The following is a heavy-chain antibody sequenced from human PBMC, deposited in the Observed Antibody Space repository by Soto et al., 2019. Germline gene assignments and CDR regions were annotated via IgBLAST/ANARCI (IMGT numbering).Heavy chain of an antibody. CDR1: GGTFSSYA. Sequence: ASVKVSCKASGGTFSSYAISWVRQARGQGLEWMGGIIPIFGTANYAQKFQGRVTITADESTSTAYMELSSLRSEDTAVYYCARRVPLNYYDSSGSAFDIWGQGTMVTVSS. CDR2: IIPIFGTA. CDR3: ARRVPLNYYDSSGSAFDI. J-gene: IGHJ3*02. D-gene: IGHD3-22*01. V-gene: IGHV1-69*13.